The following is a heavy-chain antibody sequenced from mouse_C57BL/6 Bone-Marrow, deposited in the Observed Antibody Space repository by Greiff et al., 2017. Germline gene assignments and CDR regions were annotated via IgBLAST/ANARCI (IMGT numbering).Heavy chain of an antibody. V-gene: IGHV1-69*01. Sequence: QVQLQQPGAELVMPGASVKLSCKASGYTFTSYWMHWVKQRPGQGLEGIGEIDPSDRYTNSNQKFTGKSPLTVVKSSCTAYMQLSSLTSEDAAVYYCARSSGYPDYWGQGTTLTVSS. D-gene: IGHD3-1*01. J-gene: IGHJ2*01. CDR2: IDPSDRYT. CDR3: ARSSGYPDY. CDR1: GYTFTSYW.